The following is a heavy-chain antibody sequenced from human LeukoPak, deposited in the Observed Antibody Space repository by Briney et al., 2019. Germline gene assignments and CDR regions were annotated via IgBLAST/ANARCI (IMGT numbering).Heavy chain of an antibody. CDR2: IYPGDSDA. Sequence: GESLKISCKGSGYSFTNYWIGWVRQMPGKGLEWMGIIYPGDSDARYSPSFQGQVTFSADKSISTAYLQWSSLKASDTAMYYCARRGREGYNTYYFDYWGQGTLVTASS. V-gene: IGHV5-51*01. D-gene: IGHD5-24*01. J-gene: IGHJ4*02. CDR3: ARRGREGYNTYYFDY. CDR1: GYSFTNYW.